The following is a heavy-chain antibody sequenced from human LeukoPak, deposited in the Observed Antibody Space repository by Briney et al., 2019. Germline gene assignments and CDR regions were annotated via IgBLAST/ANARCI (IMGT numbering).Heavy chain of an antibody. CDR2: ISSSGFST. Sequence: PGGSLRLSCAASEFSVSGDYMTWVRQAPGKGLEWVSYISSSGFSTYYAGSVKGRFTISRDNARNSLYLQMNSLAPEDTALYYCARGKRRFDYWGQGTLVSVSS. CDR3: ARGKRRFDY. CDR1: EFSVSGDY. J-gene: IGHJ4*02. V-gene: IGHV3-11*01.